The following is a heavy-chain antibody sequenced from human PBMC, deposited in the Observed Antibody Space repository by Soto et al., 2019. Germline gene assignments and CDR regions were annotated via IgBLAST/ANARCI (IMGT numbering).Heavy chain of an antibody. CDR1: EFTFKSYA. CDR3: AKGGFGVAGPNWFDP. CDR2: ISWNSGSI. Sequence: PGGSLRLSCAASEFTFKSYAMHWVRQAPGKGLEWVSGISWNSGSIGYADSVKGRFTISRDNAKNSLYLQMNSLRAEDTALYYCAKGGFGVAGPNWFDPWGQGTLVTVSS. D-gene: IGHD6-19*01. V-gene: IGHV3-9*01. J-gene: IGHJ5*02.